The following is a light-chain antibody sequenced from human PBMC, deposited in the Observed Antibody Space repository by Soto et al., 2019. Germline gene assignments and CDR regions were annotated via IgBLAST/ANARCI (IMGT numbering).Light chain of an antibody. J-gene: IGLJ1*01. CDR1: DSDVGDYNY. Sequence: QSALTQPASVSGSPGQSITISCTGSDSDVGDYNYVSWYQHHPGKAPKLMIYEVSNRPSGVSNRFSGSKSGNTASLTISGLQAEDEADYYCSSYTSSSIPYVFGTGTKLTVL. V-gene: IGLV2-14*01. CDR3: SSYTSSSIPYV. CDR2: EVS.